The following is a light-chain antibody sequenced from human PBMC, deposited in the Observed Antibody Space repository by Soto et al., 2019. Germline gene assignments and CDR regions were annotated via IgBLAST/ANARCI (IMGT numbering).Light chain of an antibody. CDR2: EGS. Sequence: QSVLTQPASVSGSPGQSITISCTGTSSDVGSYNLVSWYQQHPGKAPKLMIYEGSQRPSGVSNRFSGSKSGHTASLTISGLQAEDEADYYCCSYAGRSTYVFGAGTKLTVL. V-gene: IGLV2-23*01. CDR3: CSYAGRSTYV. CDR1: SSDVGSYNL. J-gene: IGLJ1*01.